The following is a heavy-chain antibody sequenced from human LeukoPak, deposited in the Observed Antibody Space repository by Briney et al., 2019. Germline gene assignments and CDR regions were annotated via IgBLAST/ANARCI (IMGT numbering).Heavy chain of an antibody. Sequence: ASVKVSCKASGYTFTSYGISWVRQAPGQGLGWMGWISAYNGNTNYAQKLQGRVTMTTDTSTSTAYMELRSLRSDDTAVYYCARDLRDYDILTGHSGGVDYWGQGTLVTVSS. V-gene: IGHV1-18*01. CDR1: GYTFTSYG. CDR2: ISAYNGNT. J-gene: IGHJ4*02. CDR3: ARDLRDYDILTGHSGGVDY. D-gene: IGHD3-9*01.